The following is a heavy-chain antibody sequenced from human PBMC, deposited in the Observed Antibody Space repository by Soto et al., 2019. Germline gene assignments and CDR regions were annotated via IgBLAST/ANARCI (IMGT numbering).Heavy chain of an antibody. CDR3: ARDSGPSKVGMDV. V-gene: IGHV4-59*01. CDR1: GGSISSYY. Sequence: QVQLQESGPGLVKPSETLSLTCTVSGGSISSYYWSWIRQPPGKGLEWIGYIYYSGSTNYNPSLKSRFTISVDTSKNQFSLKLSSVTAADTAVYYGARDSGPSKVGMDVWGQGTTVTVSS. CDR2: IYYSGST. D-gene: IGHD5-12*01. J-gene: IGHJ6*02.